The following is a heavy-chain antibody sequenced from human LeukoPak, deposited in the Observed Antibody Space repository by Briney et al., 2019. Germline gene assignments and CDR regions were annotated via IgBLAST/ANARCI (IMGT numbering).Heavy chain of an antibody. CDR3: AREPHGRGLDY. D-gene: IGHD3-10*01. V-gene: IGHV3-53*01. Sequence: PGGSLRLSCAASGFTVSSNYMSWVRQAPGKGLEWVSVIYSGGSTYYADSMKGRFTISRDNSKNTLYLQMNSLRAEDTAVYYCAREPHGRGLDYWGQGTLVTVSS. J-gene: IGHJ4*02. CDR1: GFTVSSNY. CDR2: IYSGGST.